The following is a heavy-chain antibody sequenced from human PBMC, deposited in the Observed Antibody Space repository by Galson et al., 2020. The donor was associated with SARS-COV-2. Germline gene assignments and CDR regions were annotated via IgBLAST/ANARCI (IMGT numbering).Heavy chain of an antibody. CDR2: IYPGDSDT. D-gene: IGHD3-10*01. J-gene: IGHJ6*02. CDR3: ARHPSTYYYGSGSYYYGMDV. CDR1: GYSFTSYW. Sequence: GESLKISCKGSGYSFTSYWIGWVRQMPGKGLEWMGLIYPGDSDTRYSPSFQGQVTISADKSISTAYLQWSSLKASDTAMYYCARHPSTYYYGSGSYYYGMDVWGQGTTVTVS. V-gene: IGHV5-51*01.